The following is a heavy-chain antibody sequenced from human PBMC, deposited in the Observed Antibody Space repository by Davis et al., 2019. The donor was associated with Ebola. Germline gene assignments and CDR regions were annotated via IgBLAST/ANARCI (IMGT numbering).Heavy chain of an antibody. V-gene: IGHV3-53*04. CDR2: VHNDGRT. D-gene: IGHD4-23*01. CDR1: GFTVSSNH. J-gene: IGHJ4*02. CDR3: AGFGGYSY. Sequence: PGGSLRLSCAASGFTVSSNHVTWVRQAPGKGLEWVSIVHNDGRTYYADSVKGRFTVSRHNSENTLYLQMNSLRPDDTAMYYCAGFGGYSYWGQGTLVTVSS.